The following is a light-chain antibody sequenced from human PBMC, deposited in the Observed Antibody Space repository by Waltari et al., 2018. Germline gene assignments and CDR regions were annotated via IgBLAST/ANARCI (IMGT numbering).Light chain of an antibody. CDR1: QDIRDD. CDR3: LQDYLYPWT. Sequence: AIQMTQSPSSLSASVGDSVTITCRASQDIRDDLGWYQQKPGKAPNHLIYAASTCQSGVPSRFSGSGSGTDFTLTINSLQPEEFATYYCLQDYLYPWTFGQGTKVEI. CDR2: AAS. J-gene: IGKJ1*01. V-gene: IGKV1-6*01.